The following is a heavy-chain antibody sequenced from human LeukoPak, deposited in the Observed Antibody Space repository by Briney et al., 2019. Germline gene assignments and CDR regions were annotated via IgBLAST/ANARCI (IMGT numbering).Heavy chain of an antibody. CDR2: IDPSDSET. V-gene: IGHV5-51*01. Sequence: LGESLKISCKASGYSFTSYWIGWVRQMPGEGLEWMGIIDPSDSETRYTPSFQGQVTISVDKSLTTAYLQWNSLKASDTAMYYCARQTAMGRSGDYWGQGTLVTVSS. CDR1: GYSFTSYW. D-gene: IGHD5-18*01. CDR3: ARQTAMGRSGDY. J-gene: IGHJ4*02.